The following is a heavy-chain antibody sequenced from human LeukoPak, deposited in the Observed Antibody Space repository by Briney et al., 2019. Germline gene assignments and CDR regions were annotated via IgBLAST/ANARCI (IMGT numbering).Heavy chain of an antibody. CDR1: GGSISSYY. CDR2: IYYSGST. D-gene: IGHD6-13*01. Sequence: SETLSLTCTVSGGSISSYYWGWIRQPPGKGLEWIGYIYYSGSTNYNPSLKSRVTISVDTSKNQFSLKLSSVTAADTAVYYCAREERYSSSWGRYYYYGMDVWGQGTTVTVSS. J-gene: IGHJ6*02. CDR3: AREERYSSSWGRYYYYGMDV. V-gene: IGHV4-59*12.